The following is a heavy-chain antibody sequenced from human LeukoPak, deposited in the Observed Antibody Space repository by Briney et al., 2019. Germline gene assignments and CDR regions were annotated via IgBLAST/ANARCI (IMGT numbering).Heavy chain of an antibody. Sequence: GASVKVSCKASGYTFTSYGISWVRQAPGQGLEWMGWISAYNGNTNYAQKLQGRVTMTTDTSTSTAYMELRSLRSDDAAVYYCARGGGYCTNGVCPLDYWGQGTLVTVSS. J-gene: IGHJ4*02. CDR1: GYTFTSYG. V-gene: IGHV1-18*01. D-gene: IGHD2-8*01. CDR2: ISAYNGNT. CDR3: ARGGGYCTNGVCPLDY.